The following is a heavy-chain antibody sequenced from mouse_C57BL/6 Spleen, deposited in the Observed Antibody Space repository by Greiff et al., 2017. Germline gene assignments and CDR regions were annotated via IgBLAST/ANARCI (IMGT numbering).Heavy chain of an antibody. Sequence: EVHLVESGGGLVQPGGSLKLSCAASGFTFSDYYMYWVRQTPEKRLEWVAYISNGGGSTYYPDTVKGRFTISRDNAKNTLYLQMSRLKSEDTAMYYCARRLGGNPFAYWGQGTLVTVSA. J-gene: IGHJ3*01. CDR2: ISNGGGST. V-gene: IGHV5-12*01. CDR3: ARRLGGNPFAY. D-gene: IGHD2-1*01. CDR1: GFTFSDYY.